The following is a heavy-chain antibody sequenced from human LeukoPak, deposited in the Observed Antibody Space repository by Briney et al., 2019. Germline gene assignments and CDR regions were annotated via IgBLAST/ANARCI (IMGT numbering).Heavy chain of an antibody. CDR3: AKFGSSSDYYYYYMDV. CDR1: GFTFSSYA. V-gene: IGHV3-23*01. Sequence: QPGGSLRLSCAASGFTFSSYAMSWVRQAPGKGLERVSGISGSGGSTYYADSVKGRFSISRDNSKNTLYLQMNSPRAEDTAVYYCAKFGSSSDYYYYYMDVWGKGTTVTVSS. D-gene: IGHD6-6*01. CDR2: ISGSGGST. J-gene: IGHJ6*03.